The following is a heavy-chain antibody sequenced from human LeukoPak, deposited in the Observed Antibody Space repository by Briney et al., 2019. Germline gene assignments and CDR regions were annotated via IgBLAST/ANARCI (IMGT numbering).Heavy chain of an antibody. J-gene: IGHJ4*02. D-gene: IGHD1-26*01. V-gene: IGHV3-74*01. CDR1: GFTFSRYW. CDR3: ARELPYDY. Sequence: TGGSLRLSCAASGFTFSRYWMHWVRQAPGKGLVWVSRISGDGITTNYADSVKGRFTISRDNAKNTLYLQMNSLRAEDTAVYYCARELPYDYWGQGTLVTVSS. CDR2: ISGDGITT.